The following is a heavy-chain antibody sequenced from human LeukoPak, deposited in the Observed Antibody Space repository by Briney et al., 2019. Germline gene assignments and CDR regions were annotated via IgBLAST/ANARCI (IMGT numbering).Heavy chain of an antibody. J-gene: IGHJ4*02. D-gene: IGHD6-13*01. CDR2: ISWNSGSI. CDR1: GFTFDDYA. Sequence: PGGSLRLSCAASGFTFDDYAMHWVRHAPGKGLEWVSGISWNSGSIGYADSVKGRFTISRDNAKTSLYLQMNSLRAEDTALYYCAKVRQSIAAAGTLSHLDYWGQGTLVTVSS. V-gene: IGHV3-9*01. CDR3: AKVRQSIAAAGTLSHLDY.